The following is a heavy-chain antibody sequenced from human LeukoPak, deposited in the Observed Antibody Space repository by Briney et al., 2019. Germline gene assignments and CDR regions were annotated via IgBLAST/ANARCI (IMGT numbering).Heavy chain of an antibody. CDR2: MSPNSGNT. V-gene: IGHV1-8*01. CDR3: AITKISSSSLDY. Sequence: GASVKVSCKASGYIFTSYGINWVRQATGQGLEWMGWMSPNSGNTGYAQEFQGRVSMTSDISITTAYMELSGLRSDDTAVYFCAITKISSSSLDYWGQGTLVTVSS. CDR1: GYIFTSYG. J-gene: IGHJ4*02. D-gene: IGHD6-6*01.